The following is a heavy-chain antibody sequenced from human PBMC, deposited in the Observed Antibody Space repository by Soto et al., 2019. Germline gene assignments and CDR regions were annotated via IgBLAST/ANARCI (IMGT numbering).Heavy chain of an antibody. CDR1: GDTFSSYA. CDR3: AMGMVVVVAATPQYGMDV. V-gene: IGHV1-69*13. Sequence: SVKVSCKASGDTFSSYAISWVRQAPGQGLEWMGGIIPIFGTANYAQKFQGRVTITADESTSTAYMELSSLRSEDTAVYYCAMGMVVVVAATPQYGMDVWGQGTTVTVSS. CDR2: IIPIFGTA. D-gene: IGHD2-15*01. J-gene: IGHJ6*02.